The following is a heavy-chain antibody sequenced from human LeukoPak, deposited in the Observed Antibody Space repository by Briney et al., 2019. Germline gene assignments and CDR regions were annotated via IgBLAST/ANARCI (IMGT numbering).Heavy chain of an antibody. Sequence: PGGSLRLSCAASGFTFSSYGMHWVRQAPGKGLEWVAFIRYDGSNKYYADSVKGRFTISRDNSKNTLYLQMNSLRAEGTAVYYCAKDLRVSYYYDSSGQGFDYWGQGTLVTVSS. CDR2: IRYDGSNK. CDR1: GFTFSSYG. J-gene: IGHJ4*02. V-gene: IGHV3-30*02. CDR3: AKDLRVSYYYDSSGQGFDY. D-gene: IGHD3-22*01.